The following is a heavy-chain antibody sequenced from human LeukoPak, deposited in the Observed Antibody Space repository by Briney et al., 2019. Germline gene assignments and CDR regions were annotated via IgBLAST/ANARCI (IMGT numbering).Heavy chain of an antibody. CDR2: IYTSGST. CDR1: GGSISCYY. Sequence: KTSETLSLTCTVSGGSISCYYWSWIRQPAGKGLEWIGRIYTSGSTNYNPSPKSRVTMSVDTSKNQFSLKLSSVTAADTAVYYCARAVSRYCSGGSCLNYWYFDLWGRGTLVTVSS. CDR3: ARAVSRYCSGGSCLNYWYFDL. D-gene: IGHD2-15*01. V-gene: IGHV4-4*07. J-gene: IGHJ2*01.